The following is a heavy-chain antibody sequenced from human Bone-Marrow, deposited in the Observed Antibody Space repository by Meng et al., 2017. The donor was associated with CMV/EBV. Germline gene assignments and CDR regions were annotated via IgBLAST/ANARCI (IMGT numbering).Heavy chain of an antibody. CDR2: MNPNSGNT. V-gene: IGHV1-8*01. J-gene: IGHJ6*01. CDR1: GYTFTSYD. Sequence: ASVKVSCKASGYTFTSYDINWVRQATGQGLEWMGWMNPNSGNTGYAQKFQGRVTMTRNTSIKTAYMELSSLRSEDTAVYYCVREASSEYCTTTSCYTVYAMDVSGQGTTVTVSS. D-gene: IGHD2-2*02. CDR3: VREASSEYCTTTSCYTVYAMDV.